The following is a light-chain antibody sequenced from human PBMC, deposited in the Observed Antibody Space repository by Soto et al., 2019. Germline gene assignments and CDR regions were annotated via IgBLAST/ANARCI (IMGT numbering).Light chain of an antibody. CDR3: QQYGTSALT. CDR2: GTS. V-gene: IGKV3-20*01. J-gene: IGKJ4*01. CDR1: QSVSSSY. Sequence: IVLTQSPGTLSLSPGDRATLSCRASQSVSSSYLVWYQQRPGQPPRLLIYGTSTRAAGISDRFSGSGSGIDFTLTIYRLEPGDSAVYYCQQYGTSALTFGGGTKV.